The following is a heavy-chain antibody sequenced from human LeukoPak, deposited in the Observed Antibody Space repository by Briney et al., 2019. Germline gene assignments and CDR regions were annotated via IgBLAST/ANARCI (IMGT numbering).Heavy chain of an antibody. Sequence: PSGTLSLTCTVSGGSISSSNWWSWVRQPPGKWLECIGDIYHLGATNYNPSLKSRVTISVDKSKNQFSLKLNSVTAADTAVYYCARAFLVGYSPEQYFFDYWGQGALVTVSS. CDR3: ARAFLVGYSPEQYFFDY. CDR1: GGSISSSNW. D-gene: IGHD2-15*01. J-gene: IGHJ4*02. V-gene: IGHV4-4*02. CDR2: IYHLGAT.